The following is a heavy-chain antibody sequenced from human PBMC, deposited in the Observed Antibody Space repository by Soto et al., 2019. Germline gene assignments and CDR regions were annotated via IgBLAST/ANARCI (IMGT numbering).Heavy chain of an antibody. V-gene: IGHV1-18*01. J-gene: IGHJ4*02. CDR2: ISAYNANA. CDR1: GYTFRNFG. CDR3: ARENSYFDY. Sequence: IQLLQSGAAGKKPGASVKVTCKPSGYTFRNFGISWVRQAPGQGLEWMGWISAYNANANNAHTFQGRLTMTADKSTSTAYMELRSLRSDDTAVYYCARENSYFDYWGKGTLVTVSS.